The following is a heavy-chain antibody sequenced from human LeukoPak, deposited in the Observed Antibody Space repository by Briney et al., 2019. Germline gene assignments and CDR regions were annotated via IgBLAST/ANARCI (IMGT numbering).Heavy chain of an antibody. CDR2: IYNVGNT. V-gene: IGHV3-53*01. CDR1: GFTFSSNY. Sequence: GGSLRLSCAASGFTFSSNYMSWVRQAPGKGLEWVSVIYNVGNTNYSDSVKGRFTISRDISKNTIYLQMNSLRAEDTAMYFCARSSRYYYDGSGYYPGPPDHWGQGTLVTVSS. CDR3: ARSSRYYYDGSGYYPGPPDH. D-gene: IGHD3-22*01. J-gene: IGHJ5*02.